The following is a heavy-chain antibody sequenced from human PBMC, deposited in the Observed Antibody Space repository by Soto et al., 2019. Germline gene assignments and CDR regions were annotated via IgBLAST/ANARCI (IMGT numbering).Heavy chain of an antibody. Sequence: ASVKVSCKASGYTFTSYGISWARQAPGQGLEWMGWISAYNGNTNYAQKLQGRVTMTTDTSTSTAYMELRSLRSDDTAVYYCARAHYCGGDCYAHFEYWGQGTLVTVSS. CDR1: GYTFTSYG. V-gene: IGHV1-18*01. CDR3: ARAHYCGGDCYAHFEY. J-gene: IGHJ4*02. D-gene: IGHD2-21*02. CDR2: ISAYNGNT.